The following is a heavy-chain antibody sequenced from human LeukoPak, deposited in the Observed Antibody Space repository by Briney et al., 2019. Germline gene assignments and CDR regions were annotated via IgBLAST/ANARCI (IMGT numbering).Heavy chain of an antibody. CDR1: EFTFSSYW. CDR3: VRSMSGRNDL. D-gene: IGHD3-3*01. Sequence: GGSLRLSCAASEFTFSSYWMSWVRQAPGKGLEWVANIKQDGSEKYYVGSVKGRFIISRDNAKNSLYLQMNSLSAEDTAVYYCVRSMSGRNDLWGQGTLVTVSS. CDR2: IKQDGSEK. V-gene: IGHV3-7*02. J-gene: IGHJ5*02.